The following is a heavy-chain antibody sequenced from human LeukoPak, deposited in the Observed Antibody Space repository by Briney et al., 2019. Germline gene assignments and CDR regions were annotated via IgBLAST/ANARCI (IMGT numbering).Heavy chain of an antibody. CDR2: MNPNSGNT. D-gene: IGHD2-2*01. V-gene: IGHV1-8*01. CDR3: ARVDISAYCSSTSCYVAGFDP. Sequence: ASVKVSCKASGYTFTSYDINWVRQATGQGLEWMGWMNPNSGNTGYAQKFQGRVTMTRNTSISTAYMELSSLRSEDTAVYYCARVDISAYCSSTSCYVAGFDPWGQGTLVTVSS. J-gene: IGHJ5*02. CDR1: GYTFTSYD.